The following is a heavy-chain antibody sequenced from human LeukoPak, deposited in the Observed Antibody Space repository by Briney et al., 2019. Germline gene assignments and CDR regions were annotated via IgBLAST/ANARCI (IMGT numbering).Heavy chain of an antibody. J-gene: IGHJ4*02. V-gene: IGHV3-30*18. D-gene: IGHD6-19*01. Sequence: GGSLRLSCAASGFTFSSNGMHWVRQAPGKGLEWVAVISYDGSNKYYADSVKGRFTIPRDNSKNTLYLQMNSLRAEDTAVYYCAKDLIPAVAAHWGQGTLVTVSS. CDR2: ISYDGSNK. CDR3: AKDLIPAVAAH. CDR1: GFTFSSNG.